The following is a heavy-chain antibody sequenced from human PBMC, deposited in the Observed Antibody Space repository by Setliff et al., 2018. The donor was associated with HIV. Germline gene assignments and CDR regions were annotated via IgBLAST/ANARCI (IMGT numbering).Heavy chain of an antibody. CDR2: IYYTGSP. Sequence: NPSETLSLTCTVSGDSISSSIYYWGWVRQPPGKGLEWIGGIYYTGSPFYNPSLKSRVTLSVDTSDNQFSLKLSSVTAADTAVYYCARGGGTSSPIDYHYYIDVWGKGTTVTVSS. CDR3: ARGGGTSSPIDYHYYIDV. V-gene: IGHV4-39*01. J-gene: IGHJ6*03. CDR1: GDSISSSIYY. D-gene: IGHD6-6*01.